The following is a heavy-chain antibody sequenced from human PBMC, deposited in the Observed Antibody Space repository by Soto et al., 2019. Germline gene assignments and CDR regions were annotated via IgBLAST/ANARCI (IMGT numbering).Heavy chain of an antibody. CDR3: ARVRQGCSANNCYFDP. V-gene: IGHV4-4*02. CDR2: VHISGHS. CDR1: GGSVRAPDW. Sequence: SATLSRTRTLSGGSVRAPDWWNWVRQSPDKGLEWIAEVHISGHSNYNPSLRSRVSVSIDSCKNQFYLNLNSVTAADTAIYYCARVRQGCSANNCYFDPWGQGTQVTVSS. D-gene: IGHD1-1*01. J-gene: IGHJ5*01.